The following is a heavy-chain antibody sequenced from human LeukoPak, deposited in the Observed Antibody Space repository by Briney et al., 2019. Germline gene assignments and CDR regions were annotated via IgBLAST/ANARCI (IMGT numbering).Heavy chain of an antibody. CDR2: INHSGST. CDR3: ARGRSSSWYRVSYYYYYMDV. CDR1: GSSISSSSYY. J-gene: IGHJ6*03. Sequence: SETLSLTCTVSGSSISSSSYYWSWIRQPPGKGLEWIGEINHSGSTNYNPSLKSRVTISVDTSKNQFSLKLSSVTAADTAVYYCARGRSSSWYRVSYYYYYMDVWGKGTTVTVSS. D-gene: IGHD6-13*01. V-gene: IGHV4-39*07.